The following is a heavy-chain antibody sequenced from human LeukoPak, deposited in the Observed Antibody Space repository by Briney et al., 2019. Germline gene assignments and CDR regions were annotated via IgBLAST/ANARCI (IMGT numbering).Heavy chain of an antibody. CDR1: GFTFSTYA. Sequence: QPGGSLRLSCSASGFTFSTYALQWVHQAPGKGLEYVSSISTNGVSTFYANSVKGRFPISRDNSKHTLYLQMTRLRPEDTATYFSIFHCDFTNCILPNKNWGKGTLVPVSS. CDR2: ISTNGVST. V-gene: IGHV3-64D*06. J-gene: IGHJ4*02. CDR3: IFHCDFTNCILPNKN. D-gene: IGHD2-8*01.